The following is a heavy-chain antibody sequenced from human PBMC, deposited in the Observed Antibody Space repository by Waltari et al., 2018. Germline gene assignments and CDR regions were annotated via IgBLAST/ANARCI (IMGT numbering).Heavy chain of an antibody. Sequence: QVQLVQSGAEVKKPGSSVKVSCKASGGTFSSYAISWVRQAPGQGLEWMGGIIPIFGTANYAQKFQGRVTITTDESTSTAYMELSSLRSEDTAVYYCAGPYLGPMVRGVIQNDAFDIWGQGTMVTVSS. V-gene: IGHV1-69*05. CDR1: GGTFSSYA. CDR3: AGPYLGPMVRGVIQNDAFDI. CDR2: IIPIFGTA. D-gene: IGHD3-10*01. J-gene: IGHJ3*02.